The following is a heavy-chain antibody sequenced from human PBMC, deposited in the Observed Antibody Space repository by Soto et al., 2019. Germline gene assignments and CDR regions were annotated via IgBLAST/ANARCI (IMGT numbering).Heavy chain of an antibody. Sequence: QVQLVQSGAEVKKPGASVKVSCKASGYTFTSYDINWVRQATGQGLEWMGWMNPNSGNTGYAQKFQGRVTMTSTTSISTADMELSSLRSEDTAVYYCARIREYGGYDAVDIWGQGTMVTVSS. CDR2: MNPNSGNT. J-gene: IGHJ3*02. CDR3: ARIREYGGYDAVDI. D-gene: IGHD4-17*01. CDR1: GYTFTSYD. V-gene: IGHV1-8*01.